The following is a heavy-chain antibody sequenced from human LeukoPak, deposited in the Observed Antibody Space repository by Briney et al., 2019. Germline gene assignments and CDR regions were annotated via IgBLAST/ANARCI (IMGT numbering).Heavy chain of an antibody. Sequence: RGASVKVSCKASGYTFTSYAMNWVRQAPGQGLEWMGGIIPIFGTANYAQKFQGRVTITADKSTSTAYMELSSLRSEDTAVYYCAKDYYDSSGYYPDYWGQGTLVTVSS. CDR3: AKDYYDSSGYYPDY. J-gene: IGHJ4*02. CDR2: IIPIFGTA. D-gene: IGHD3-22*01. CDR1: GYTFTSYA. V-gene: IGHV1-69*06.